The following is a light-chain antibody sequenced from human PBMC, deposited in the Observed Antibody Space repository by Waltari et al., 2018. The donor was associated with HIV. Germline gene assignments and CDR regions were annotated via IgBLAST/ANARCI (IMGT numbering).Light chain of an antibody. CDR3: AAWDDSLSGYV. Sequence: QSVLTQPPPASGSPGQRATISRSGSSHIIGINYVDLSQQLPGTAPKLLIYRNNQRPSGGPDRFSGSKSGTSASLAISGLRSEDEADYYCAAWDDSLSGYVFGTGTKVTVL. CDR2: RNN. J-gene: IGLJ1*01. V-gene: IGLV1-47*01. CDR1: SHIIGINY.